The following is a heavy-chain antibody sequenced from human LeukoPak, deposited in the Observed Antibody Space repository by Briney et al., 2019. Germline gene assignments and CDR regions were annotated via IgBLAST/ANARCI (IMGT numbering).Heavy chain of an antibody. J-gene: IGHJ4*02. D-gene: IGHD1-7*01. Sequence: SETLSLTCTVSGYSISSGYYWGWIRQPPGKGLEWIGSIYHSGSTYYSPSLKSRVTISVDTSKNQFSLKLSSVTAADTAVYYCARGRSQRKYNWNYPGHFAHYFDYWGQGTLVTVSS. CDR1: GYSISSGYY. V-gene: IGHV4-38-2*02. CDR2: IYHSGST. CDR3: ARGRSQRKYNWNYPGHFAHYFDY.